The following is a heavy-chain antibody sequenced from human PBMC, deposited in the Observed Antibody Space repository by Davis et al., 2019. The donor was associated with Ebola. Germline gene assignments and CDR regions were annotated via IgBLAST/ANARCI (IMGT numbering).Heavy chain of an antibody. Sequence: MPGGSLRLSCTVSGGSISSSSYYWGWIRQPPGKGLEWIGTIYYSGSTYYNPSLKSRVTISVDTSKNQFSLKLSSVTAADTAVYYCARALGIAARASFYFDYWGPGTLVTVSS. CDR1: GGSISSSSYY. CDR2: IYYSGST. D-gene: IGHD6-6*01. J-gene: IGHJ4*02. CDR3: ARALGIAARASFYFDY. V-gene: IGHV4-39*01.